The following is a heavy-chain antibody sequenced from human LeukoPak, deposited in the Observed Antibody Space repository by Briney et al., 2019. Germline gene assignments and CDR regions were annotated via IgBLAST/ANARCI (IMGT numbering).Heavy chain of an antibody. V-gene: IGHV3-48*02. D-gene: IGHD5-12*01. Sequence: GGSLRLSCAASGFTLSDDSMNWVREAPGRGLEWGSFLSSTVDTIYYADSVKGRFTLSTDNANNSLYLQMYSLRDEDTAVYYFPRTFRGYEAYWGQGTLVTVSS. J-gene: IGHJ4*02. CDR2: LSSTVDTI. CDR1: GFTLSDDS. CDR3: PRTFRGYEAY.